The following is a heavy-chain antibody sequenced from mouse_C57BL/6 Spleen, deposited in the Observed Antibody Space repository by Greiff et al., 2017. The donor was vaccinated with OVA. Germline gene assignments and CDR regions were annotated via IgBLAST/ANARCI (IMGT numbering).Heavy chain of an antibody. CDR3: AITTVVAHYFDY. CDR2: IHPSDSDT. V-gene: IGHV1-74*01. Sequence: QVQLKQPGAELVKPGASVKVSCKASGYTFTSYWMHWVKQRPGRGLEWIGRIHPSDSDTNYNQKFKGKATLTVDKSSSTAYMQLSSLTSEDSAVYYCAITTVVAHYFDYWGQGTTLTVSS. D-gene: IGHD1-1*01. CDR1: GYTFTSYW. J-gene: IGHJ2*01.